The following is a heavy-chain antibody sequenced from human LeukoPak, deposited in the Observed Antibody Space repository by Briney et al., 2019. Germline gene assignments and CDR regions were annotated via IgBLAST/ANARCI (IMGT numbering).Heavy chain of an antibody. V-gene: IGHV3-30*18. D-gene: IGHD4-11*01. J-gene: IGHJ3*01. Sequence: GRSLRLSCAASGFTFSSYGMHWVRQAPGKGLEWVAVISYDGSNKYYADSVKGRFTISRDNSKNTLYLQMNSLRAEDTAVYYCAKDPDYIGVLWGQGTMVTVSS. CDR3: AKDPDYIGVL. CDR2: ISYDGSNK. CDR1: GFTFSSYG.